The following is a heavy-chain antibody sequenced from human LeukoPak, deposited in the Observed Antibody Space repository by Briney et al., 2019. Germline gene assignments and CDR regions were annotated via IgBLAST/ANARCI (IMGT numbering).Heavy chain of an antibody. V-gene: IGHV4-61*02. CDR2: IYTSGST. CDR1: GGSISSGSYY. CDR3: ARGFQWDDAFDI. D-gene: IGHD1-26*01. Sequence: SETLSLTCTVSGGSISSGSYYWSWIRQPAGKGLEWIGRIYTSGSTNYNPSLKSRVTISVDTSKNQFSLKLSSVTAADTAVYYCARGFQWDDAFDIWGQGTMVTVSS. J-gene: IGHJ3*02.